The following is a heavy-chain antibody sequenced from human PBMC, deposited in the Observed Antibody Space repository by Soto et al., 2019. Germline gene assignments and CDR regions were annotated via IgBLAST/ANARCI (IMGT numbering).Heavy chain of an antibody. D-gene: IGHD3-22*01. J-gene: IGHJ3*01. CDR3: ARDQLYYNDISGRPLNAFDV. CDR2: IGIGSTT. Sequence: GGSLRLSCAASGFTFRNYGMNWVRQAPGKGLEWVSYIGIGSTTYYADSVKGRFTISRDNAKNSLYLQMNSLRAEDTAVYYCARDQLYYNDISGRPLNAFDVWGQGTMVTVSS. CDR1: GFTFRNYG. V-gene: IGHV3-48*01.